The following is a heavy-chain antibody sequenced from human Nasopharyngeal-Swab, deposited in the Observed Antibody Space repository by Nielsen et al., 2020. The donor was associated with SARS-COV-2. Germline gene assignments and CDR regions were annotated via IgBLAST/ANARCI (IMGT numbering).Heavy chain of an antibody. Sequence: GGSLRLSCTASGFTFGDYAMSWFRQAPGKGLEWVGFIRSKAYGGTIEYAASVKGRFTISRDESKSIAYLQMNSLKTEDTAVYYCTREKTTVTTIPFQHWGQGTLVTVSS. V-gene: IGHV3-49*03. D-gene: IGHD4-17*01. CDR3: TREKTTVTTIPFQH. J-gene: IGHJ1*01. CDR1: GFTFGDYA. CDR2: IRSKAYGGTI.